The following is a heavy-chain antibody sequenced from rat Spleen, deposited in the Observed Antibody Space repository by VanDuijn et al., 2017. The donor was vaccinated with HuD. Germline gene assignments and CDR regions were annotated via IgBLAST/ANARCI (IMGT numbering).Heavy chain of an antibody. V-gene: IGHV3-3*01. CDR2: INSAGSA. CDR1: GYSITNNY. CDR3: ARHGYNSYFDY. D-gene: IGHD1-9*01. Sequence: EVQLQESGPGLVKPSQSLSLTCSVTGYSITNNYWAWIRKFPGNRLEWMGYINSAGSANYNPSLKSRISITRDTSKNQFFLQVNSVTTDDTANYYCARHGYNSYFDYWGQGVMVTVSS. J-gene: IGHJ2*01.